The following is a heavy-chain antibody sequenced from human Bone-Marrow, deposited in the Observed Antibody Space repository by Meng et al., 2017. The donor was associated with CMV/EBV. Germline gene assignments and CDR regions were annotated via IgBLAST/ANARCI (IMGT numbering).Heavy chain of an antibody. D-gene: IGHD3-3*01. CDR1: GGSISSSSYY. CDR3: ATDFWSGSDAFDI. V-gene: IGHV4-39*07. CDR2: IYYSGST. Sequence: GSLRLSCTVSGGSISSSSYYWGWIRQPPGKGLEWIGSIYYSGSTYYNPSLKSRVTISVDTSKNQFSLKLSSVTAADTAVYYCATDFWSGSDAFDIWGQATIVTVSS. J-gene: IGHJ3*02.